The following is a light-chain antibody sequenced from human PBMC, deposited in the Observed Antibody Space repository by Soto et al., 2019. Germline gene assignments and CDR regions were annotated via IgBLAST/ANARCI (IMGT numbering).Light chain of an antibody. Sequence: DIQMTQSPSTLSASIGDTVTITCRASQTITNWVAWYQQKPGKAPNLLIYDDSTLKSGVPSRFSGRGSGTEFTLTISSLQPDDFGTYYCQQYNTYSTFGQGTKVDIK. CDR3: QQYNTYST. V-gene: IGKV1-5*01. J-gene: IGKJ1*01. CDR2: DDS. CDR1: QTITNW.